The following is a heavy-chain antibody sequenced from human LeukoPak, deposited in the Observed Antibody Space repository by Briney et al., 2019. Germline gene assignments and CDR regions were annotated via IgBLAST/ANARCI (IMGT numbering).Heavy chain of an antibody. CDR3: ARGKGFDC. V-gene: IGHV3-7*01. CDR2: IRQDGGET. CDR1: GASVSRNW. Sequence: GTLSLTCTVSGASVSRNWWSWVRQPPGKGLEWVANIRQDGGETYYGDSVKGRFIISRDNAKNSLFLQMNSLRAEDTAVYYCARGKGFDCWGQGTLVTVSS. J-gene: IGHJ4*02.